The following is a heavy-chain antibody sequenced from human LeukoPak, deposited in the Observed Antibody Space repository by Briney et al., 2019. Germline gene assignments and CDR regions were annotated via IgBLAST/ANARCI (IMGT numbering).Heavy chain of an antibody. CDR2: IYTSGST. J-gene: IGHJ5*02. Sequence: SETLSLTCTVSGGSISSGSYYWSWIRQPAGKGLEWIGRIYTSGSTNYNPSLKSRVTISVDTSKNQFSLKLSSVTAADTAVYYCARAGPAAREVWCGELSVWFDPWGQGTLVTVSS. V-gene: IGHV4-61*02. CDR1: GGSISSGSYY. CDR3: ARAGPAAREVWCGELSVWFDP. D-gene: IGHD3-10*01.